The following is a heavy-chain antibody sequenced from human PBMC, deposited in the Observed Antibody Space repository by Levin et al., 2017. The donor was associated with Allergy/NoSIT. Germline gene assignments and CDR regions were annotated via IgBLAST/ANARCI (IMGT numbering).Heavy chain of an antibody. Sequence: PSETLSLTCTVSGGSISSYYWSWIRQPPGKGLEWIGYIYYSGSTNYNPSLKSRVTISVDTSKNQFSLKLSSVTAADTAVYYCASQGRTTWGLYFDYWGQGTLVTVSS. V-gene: IGHV4-59*08. CDR3: ASQGRTTWGLYFDY. D-gene: IGHD1-7*01. CDR1: GGSISSYY. CDR2: IYYSGST. J-gene: IGHJ4*02.